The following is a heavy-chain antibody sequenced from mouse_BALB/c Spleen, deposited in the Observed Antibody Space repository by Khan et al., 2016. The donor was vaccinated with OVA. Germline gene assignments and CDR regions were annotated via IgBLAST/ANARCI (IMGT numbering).Heavy chain of an antibody. CDR3: GRGLFGNYEFAY. V-gene: IGHV1S132*01. D-gene: IGHD2-1*01. Sequence: QVQLQQSGAELVKPGASVKLSCKTSGYTFTNYWIQWVKQRPGQGLGWIGQIYPGTGTINSNENFKAKATLTVDTSSSTAYMQLSNLTSEDSAVNFCGRGLFGNYEFAYWGQGTLVTVPA. J-gene: IGHJ3*01. CDR2: IYPGTGTI. CDR1: GYTFTNYW.